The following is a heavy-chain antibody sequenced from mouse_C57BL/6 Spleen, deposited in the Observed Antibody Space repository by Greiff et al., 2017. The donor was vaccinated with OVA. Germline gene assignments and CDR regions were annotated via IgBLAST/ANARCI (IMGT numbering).Heavy chain of an antibody. CDR3: ARGGYYFDY. J-gene: IGHJ2*01. Sequence: QVQLQQPGAELVRPGSSVKLSCKASGYTFTSYWMHWVKQRPIQGLEWIGNIDPSDSETNYNQKFKDKATLTVDKSSSTAYMQLSSLTSEDSAVYYCARGGYYFDYWGQGTTLTVSS. CDR1: GYTFTSYW. CDR2: IDPSDSET. V-gene: IGHV1-52*01.